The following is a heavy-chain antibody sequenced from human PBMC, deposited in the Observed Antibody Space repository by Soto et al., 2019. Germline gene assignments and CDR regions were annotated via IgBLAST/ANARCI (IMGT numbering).Heavy chain of an antibody. V-gene: IGHV2-5*02. CDR1: GFSLNTSGVG. CDR2: IYWDDDK. CDR3: AHSPYGDYPIDY. Sequence: QITLKESGPTLVKPTQTLTLTCTFSGFSLNTSGVGVGWIRQPPGKALEWLALIYWDDDKRYSPSLKSRLTTTQDTSKNQVVPNMTNMDPVDTGTYYCAHSPYGDYPIDYWGQGTLVTVSS. D-gene: IGHD4-17*01. J-gene: IGHJ4*02.